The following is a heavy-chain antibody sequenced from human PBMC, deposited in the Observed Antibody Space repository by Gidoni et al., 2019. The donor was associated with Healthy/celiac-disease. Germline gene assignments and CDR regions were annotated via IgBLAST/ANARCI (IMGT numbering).Heavy chain of an antibody. D-gene: IGHD3-10*01. V-gene: IGHV3-23*04. J-gene: IGHJ6*02. CDR3: AGGYGSGTDYYYGMDV. Sequence: EVQLVEAGGGLVQPGGSLRLSWEASGFTFRSYAMSWVRQAPGTGLEWVSAISGSGGSTYYADSVKGRFTISRDNSKNTLYLQMNSLRAEDTAVYYCAGGYGSGTDYYYGMDVWGQGTTVTVSS. CDR1: GFTFRSYA. CDR2: ISGSGGST.